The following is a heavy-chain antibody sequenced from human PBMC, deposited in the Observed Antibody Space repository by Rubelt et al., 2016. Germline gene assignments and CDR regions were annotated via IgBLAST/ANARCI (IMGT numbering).Heavy chain of an antibody. V-gene: IGHV4-39*07. J-gene: IGHJ4*02. Sequence: QLQLQESGPGLVKPSEPLSLTCTVSGGSISSSSYYWGWIRQPPGTGLEWIGSIYYRGSNYYNTSLKSRVTISVDTSKNQFSLKLSSVTAAETAVYYCARDPRAGTTSFDYWGQGTLVTVSS. CDR2: IYYRGSN. CDR1: GGSISSSSYY. CDR3: ARDPRAGTTSFDY. D-gene: IGHD1-7*01.